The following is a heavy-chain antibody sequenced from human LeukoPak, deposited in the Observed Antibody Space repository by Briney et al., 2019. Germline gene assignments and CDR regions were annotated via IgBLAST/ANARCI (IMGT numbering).Heavy chain of an antibody. V-gene: IGHV3-30*01. CDR2: ISYDGSTK. Sequence: GGSLRLSCAASGFIFSSYAMHWVRQAPGKGLEWVTVISYDGSTKYYADSVKGRFTISRDNSKNTLYLQVNSLRAEDTAVYYCAGGYYFDYWGQGTLVTVSS. J-gene: IGHJ4*02. CDR3: AGGYYFDY. CDR1: GFIFSSYA. D-gene: IGHD3-16*01.